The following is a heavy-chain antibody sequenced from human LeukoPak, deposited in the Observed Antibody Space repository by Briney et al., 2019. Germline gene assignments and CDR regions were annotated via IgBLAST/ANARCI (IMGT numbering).Heavy chain of an antibody. J-gene: IGHJ4*02. Sequence: ASVKVSCTASGYTFTGYYMHWVRQAPGQGLEWMGWINPNSGGTNYAQKFQGRVTMTRDTSISTAYMELSRLRSDDTAVYYCARVPSRSGYCGGDCYLIDYWGQGTLVTVSS. CDR1: GYTFTGYY. CDR2: INPNSGGT. CDR3: ARVPSRSGYCGGDCYLIDY. V-gene: IGHV1-2*02. D-gene: IGHD2-21*02.